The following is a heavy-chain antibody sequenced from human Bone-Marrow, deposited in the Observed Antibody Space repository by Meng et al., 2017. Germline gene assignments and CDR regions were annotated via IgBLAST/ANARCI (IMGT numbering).Heavy chain of an antibody. CDR2: ISSSSSYI. J-gene: IGHJ4*02. CDR3: ARGRGSGSYYNEGGWGVGLGETDY. CDR1: GFTFSSYS. D-gene: IGHD3-10*01. Sequence: GESLKISCAASGFTFSSYSMNWVRQAPGKGLEWVSSISSSSSYIYYADSVKGRFTISRDNAKNSLYLQMNSLRAEDTAVYYCARGRGSGSYYNEGGWGVGLGETDYWGQGTLVTVSS. V-gene: IGHV3-21*01.